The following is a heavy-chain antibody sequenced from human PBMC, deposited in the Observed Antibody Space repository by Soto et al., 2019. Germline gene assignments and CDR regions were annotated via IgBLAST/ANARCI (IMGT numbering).Heavy chain of an antibody. CDR2: ISAYNGNT. CDR1: GYTFTSYG. D-gene: IGHD3-10*01. Sequence: QVQLVQSGAEVKKPGASVKVSCKASGYTFTSYGISWVRQAPGQGLEWMGWISAYNGNTNYAQKLQGRVTMTTDTTPSTAYMERRSLRSDDTAVYYCARVGGYYYGSGSYMDVWGQGTTVTVSS. CDR3: ARVGGYYYGSGSYMDV. V-gene: IGHV1-18*01. J-gene: IGHJ6*02.